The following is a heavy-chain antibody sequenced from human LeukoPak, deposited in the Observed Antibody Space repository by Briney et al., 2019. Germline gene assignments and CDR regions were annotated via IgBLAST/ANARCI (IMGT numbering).Heavy chain of an antibody. CDR2: IYSGGST. J-gene: IGHJ4*02. Sequence: GSLRLSCAASGCTVSSNYMSWVRQAPGKGLEWVSVIYSGGSTYYADSVKGRFTISRDNSKNTLYLQMNSLRAEDTAVYYCARDPGTAAAGVSDDYWGQGTLVTVSS. D-gene: IGHD6-13*01. V-gene: IGHV3-66*01. CDR3: ARDPGTAAAGVSDDY. CDR1: GCTVSSNY.